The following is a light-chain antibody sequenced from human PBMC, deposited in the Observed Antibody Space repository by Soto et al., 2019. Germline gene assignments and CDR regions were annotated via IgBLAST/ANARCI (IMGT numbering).Light chain of an antibody. CDR3: CSFAHGSTVV. Sequence: QSALTQPASVSGSPGQSITISCTGTSSDVGSYNLVSWYQQHPGKAPKLMIYEGSKRPSGVSNRFSGSRSGNTASLTISGLQAEDEADFYCCSFAHGSTVVFGGGTQLTVL. CDR1: SSDVGSYNL. J-gene: IGLJ7*01. V-gene: IGLV2-23*01. CDR2: EGS.